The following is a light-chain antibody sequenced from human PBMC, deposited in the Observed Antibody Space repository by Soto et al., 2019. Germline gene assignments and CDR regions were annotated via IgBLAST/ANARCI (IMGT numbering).Light chain of an antibody. CDR3: AAWDDTLNGWV. Sequence: QSVLTQPPSASGTPGQGVTISCSGSTSTIGSNFVIWYQQLPGTAPKLLIHSNNKRPSGVPDRFSGSKSGTSASLAISGLQSEDEADYYCAAWDDTLNGWVFGGGTKLTVL. CDR2: SNN. V-gene: IGLV1-44*01. J-gene: IGLJ3*02. CDR1: TSTIGSNF.